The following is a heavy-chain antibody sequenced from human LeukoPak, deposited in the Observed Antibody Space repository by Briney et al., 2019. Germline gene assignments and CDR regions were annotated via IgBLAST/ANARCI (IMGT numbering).Heavy chain of an antibody. CDR3: ERDGGTDWYDP. Sequence: GGSLRLSCAASGFTISGYWMTWVRQAPGKGLEWVANIKQDGSEKTYVDSVKGRFTISRDNAKNSIYLQMNSLRVEDTAIYYCERDGGTDWYDPWGQGTLVSVYS. CDR2: IKQDGSEK. CDR1: GFTISGYW. V-gene: IGHV3-7*01. D-gene: IGHD3-16*01. J-gene: IGHJ5*02.